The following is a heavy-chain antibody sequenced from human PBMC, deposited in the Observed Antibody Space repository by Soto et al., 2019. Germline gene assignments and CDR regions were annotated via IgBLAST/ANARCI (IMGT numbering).Heavy chain of an antibody. CDR1: GYDFVPHW. V-gene: IGHV5-51*01. CDR3: ARTGGFDPVYGFDV. D-gene: IGHD3-9*01. Sequence: GESLKISCSGHGYDFVPHWIGWVRQRPGKGLAWMGIIYLGASVTRYGPSFEGQVTLSADRSTSTVFLEWSFLKTSDSAMYFCARTGGFDPVYGFDVWCQGTSVTVS. J-gene: IGHJ6*02. CDR2: IYLGASVT.